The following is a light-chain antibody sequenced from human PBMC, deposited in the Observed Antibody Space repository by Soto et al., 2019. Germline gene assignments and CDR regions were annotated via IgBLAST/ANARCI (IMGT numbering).Light chain of an antibody. CDR1: QDILSW. CDR2: ASS. Sequence: DIQMTQSPSSVSASVGDRVTITCPASQDILSWLAWYQQKPGEAPSLLIYASSNLQDGVPSRFSATASGTDVNLCVSILQREDVATDHFLRANSTPITFSPGKRVHIQ. J-gene: IGKJ3*01. CDR3: LRANSTPIT. V-gene: IGKV1-12*01.